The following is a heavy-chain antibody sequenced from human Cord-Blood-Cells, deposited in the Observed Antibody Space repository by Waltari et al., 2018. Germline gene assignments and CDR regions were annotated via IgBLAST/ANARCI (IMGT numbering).Heavy chain of an antibody. D-gene: IGHD4-4*01. V-gene: IGHV3-21*01. CDR2: MRSRSSYI. CDR3: ARDPVTTVTYYFDY. Sequence: EVQLVESGGGLVKPGGSLRLSCAASGFTFSSYSMNWVRQAPGKGLEWGLSMRSRSSYIYYADSVKGRFTISRENAKNSRYLQMNSLRAEDTAVYYCARDPVTTVTYYFDYWGQGTLVTVSS. J-gene: IGHJ4*02. CDR1: GFTFSSYS.